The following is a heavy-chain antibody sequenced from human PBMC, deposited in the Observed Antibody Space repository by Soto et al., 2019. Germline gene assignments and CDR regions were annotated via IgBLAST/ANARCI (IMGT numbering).Heavy chain of an antibody. V-gene: IGHV4-59*01. CDR1: GGSISSYY. Sequence: PSETLSLTCTVSGGSISSYYWSWIRRPPGKGLEWIGYIYYSGSTNYNPSLKSRVTISVDTSKNQFSLKLSSVTAADTAVYYCARGGSSWIDYWGQGTLVTVSS. CDR3: ARGGSSWIDY. J-gene: IGHJ4*02. CDR2: IYYSGST. D-gene: IGHD6-13*01.